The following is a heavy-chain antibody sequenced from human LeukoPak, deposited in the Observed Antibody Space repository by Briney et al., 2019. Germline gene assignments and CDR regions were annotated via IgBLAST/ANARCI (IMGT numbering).Heavy chain of an antibody. CDR2: ISGSGGST. CDR1: GFTFSTYA. CDR3: AKTPYDCSGYYDY. J-gene: IGHJ4*02. Sequence: GGSLRLSCAASGFTFSTYAMSWVRQAPGKGLEWVSSISGSGGSTYYADSVKGRFTISRDNSKNTLYLQMNSLRDEDTAVYYCAKTPYDCSGYYDYWGQGTLVTVSS. D-gene: IGHD3-22*01. V-gene: IGHV3-23*01.